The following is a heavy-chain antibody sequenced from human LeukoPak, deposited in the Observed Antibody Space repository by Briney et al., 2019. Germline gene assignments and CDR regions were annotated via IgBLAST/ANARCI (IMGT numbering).Heavy chain of an antibody. J-gene: IGHJ5*02. CDR1: GFTFSDYD. CDR2: ISSSGSYT. CDR3: ARLKHGGVVFAES. Sequence: PGRSLRLSCAASGFTFSDYDMSWIRQAPGKGLEWVSYISSSGSYTNYADSVKGRFTISRDNAENSLYLQMNSLRVEDTAVFYCARLKHGGVVFAESWGQGTLVTVSP. V-gene: IGHV3-11*03. D-gene: IGHD2-8*02.